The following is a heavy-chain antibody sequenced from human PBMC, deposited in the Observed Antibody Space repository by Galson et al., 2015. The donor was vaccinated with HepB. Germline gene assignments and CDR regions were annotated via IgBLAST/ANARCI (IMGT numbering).Heavy chain of an antibody. CDR3: ASSAGGGPSGSDTKTGDY. CDR2: IKQDGSEK. V-gene: IGHV3-7*03. CDR1: GFTFSSYW. J-gene: IGHJ4*02. Sequence: SLRLSCAASGFTFSSYWMSWVRQAPGKGLEWVANIKQDGSEKYYVDSVKGRFTISRDNAKNSLYLQMNSLRAEDTAVYYCASSAGGGPSGSDTKTGDYWGQGTLVTVSS. D-gene: IGHD1-26*01.